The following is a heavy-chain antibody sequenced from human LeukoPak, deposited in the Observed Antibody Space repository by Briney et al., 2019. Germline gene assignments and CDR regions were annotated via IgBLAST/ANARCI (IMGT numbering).Heavy chain of an antibody. V-gene: IGHV4-39*07. CDR2: IYHSGST. Sequence: PSETLSLTCIVSGGSISSTTYYWGWVRQPPGKGLEWIGEIYHSGSTNYNPSLKSRVTISVDKSKNQFSLKLSSVTAADTAVYYCARLTGLEFWGGYYLDYWGQGTLVTVSS. J-gene: IGHJ4*02. CDR3: ARLTGLEFWGGYYLDY. D-gene: IGHD3-3*01. CDR1: GGSISSTTYY.